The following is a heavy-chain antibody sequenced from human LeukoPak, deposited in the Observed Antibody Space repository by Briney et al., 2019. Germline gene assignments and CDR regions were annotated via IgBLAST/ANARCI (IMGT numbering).Heavy chain of an antibody. CDR1: GFTFSSYA. J-gene: IGHJ5*02. CDR2: ISGSGGST. D-gene: IGHD6-13*01. V-gene: IGHV3-23*01. Sequence: GGSLRLSCAASGFTFSSYAMSWVRQAPGKGLEWVSAISGSGGSTYYADSVKGRFTISRDNSKNTLYLQMNSLRAEDTAVYYCAKDAIAAAVIVNWFDPWGQGTLVTVSS. CDR3: AKDAIAAAVIVNWFDP.